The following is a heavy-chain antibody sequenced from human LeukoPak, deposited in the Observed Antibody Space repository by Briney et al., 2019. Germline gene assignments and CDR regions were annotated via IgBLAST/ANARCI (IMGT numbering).Heavy chain of an antibody. CDR3: ASGLGGNY. V-gene: IGHV3-7*01. CDR2: IKQDGSEK. D-gene: IGHD1-26*01. Sequence: GGSLRLSCVASGFTFSSYWMSWVRQAPGKGLEWVANIKQDGSEKYYVDSVKGRFTISRDNAKNSLYLQMNSLRAEDTAVYYCASGLGGNYWGQGTLVTVSS. CDR1: GFTFSSYW. J-gene: IGHJ4*02.